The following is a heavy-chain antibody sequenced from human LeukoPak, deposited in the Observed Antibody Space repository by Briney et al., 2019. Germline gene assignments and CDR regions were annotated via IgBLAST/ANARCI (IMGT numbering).Heavy chain of an antibody. CDR2: SSGSGDTT. J-gene: IGHJ4*02. D-gene: IGHD3-22*01. Sequence: GGSLRLSCAASGFTLSNYAMTWVRQAPGKGLEWLSASSGSGDTTYYAASVKGRFTISRDNSQNTLYLEMNSLRAEDTAEYYCAKGGSSAYYPYYFDHWGRGALVTVSS. CDR1: GFTLSNYA. CDR3: AKGGSSAYYPYYFDH. V-gene: IGHV3-23*01.